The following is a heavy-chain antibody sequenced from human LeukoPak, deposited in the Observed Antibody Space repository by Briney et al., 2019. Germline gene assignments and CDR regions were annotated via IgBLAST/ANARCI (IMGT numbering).Heavy chain of an antibody. CDR1: GFTFGDYA. Sequence: PGRSLRLSCTASGFTFGDYAMSWIRQAPGEGREWVGFIRSKPYGGTTEYAASVKGRFTISSDDSKSIAYLQMNSLKTEDTAVYYCVRNYGFGNHKAHWGQGTLVTVSS. CDR3: VRNYGFGNHKAH. CDR2: IRSKPYGGTT. V-gene: IGHV3-49*03. J-gene: IGHJ4*02. D-gene: IGHD3-10*01.